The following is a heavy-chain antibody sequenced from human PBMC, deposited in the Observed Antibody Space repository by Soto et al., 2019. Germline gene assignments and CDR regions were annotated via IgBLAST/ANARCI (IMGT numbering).Heavy chain of an antibody. V-gene: IGHV1-69*08. Sequence: QVQLVKSGAEVKKPGSSVKVSCKSSGGTFSSYTISWVRQAPAQGLEWMGRIIPILGIANDGQKCQGRVTISADKPTSTAYMDRSRLRSEHPAVHCRSRDQSAYDITASWGQGPLVTVPS. CDR3: SRDQSAYDITAS. CDR1: GGTFSSYT. J-gene: IGHJ1*01. D-gene: IGHD3-9*01. CDR2: IIPILGIA.